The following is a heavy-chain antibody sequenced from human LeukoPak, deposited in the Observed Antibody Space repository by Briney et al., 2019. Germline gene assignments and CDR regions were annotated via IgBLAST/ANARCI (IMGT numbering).Heavy chain of an antibody. CDR1: GYTFTSYY. CDR2: INPSGGST. Sequence: ASVKVSCKASGYTFTSYYMHWVRQAPGQGLEWMGIINPSGGSTSYARKFQGRVTMTRDTSTSTVYMELSSLRSEDTAVYYCARPQGYCSGGSCYPAAFDIWGQGTMVTVSS. CDR3: ARPQGYCSGGSCYPAAFDI. D-gene: IGHD2-15*01. V-gene: IGHV1-46*01. J-gene: IGHJ3*02.